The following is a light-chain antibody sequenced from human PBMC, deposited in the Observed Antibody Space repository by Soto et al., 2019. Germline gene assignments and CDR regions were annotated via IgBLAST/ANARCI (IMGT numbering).Light chain of an antibody. CDR3: QKYNSGPLI. CDR2: SAS. Sequence: DVQMTQSTYSLSASVGDRVTITCQARQGIRSFLAWDQQITGQVPKFLIYSASTLQAGVPPRFSGSGSGTDFTLTISTLEPEGVAIYYCQKYNSGPLIFGGGTKIDIK. J-gene: IGKJ4*01. V-gene: IGKV1-27*01. CDR1: QGIRSF.